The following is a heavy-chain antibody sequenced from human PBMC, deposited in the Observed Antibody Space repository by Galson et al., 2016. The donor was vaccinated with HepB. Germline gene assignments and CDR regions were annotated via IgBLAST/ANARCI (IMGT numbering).Heavy chain of an antibody. J-gene: IGHJ4*02. CDR2: ISNDGSKK. CDR1: GFPFSNHT. Sequence: SLRLSCAASGFPFSNHTMHWVRQAPGKGLEWVAVISNDGSKKNYANSVKGQFTISRDNSKNTLYLQMSSLRVVDTAAYYCARDNYGYGNFFDSWGQGTLVTVSS. CDR3: ARDNYGYGNFFDS. V-gene: IGHV3-30-3*01. D-gene: IGHD5-18*01.